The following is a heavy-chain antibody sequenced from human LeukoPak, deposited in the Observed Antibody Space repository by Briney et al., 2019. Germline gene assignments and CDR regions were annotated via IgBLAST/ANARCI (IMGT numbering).Heavy chain of an antibody. J-gene: IGHJ4*02. Sequence: PSETLSLTCSVSGGSISSSSYYWSWIRQPPGKGLEWIGEINHSGSTNYNPSLKSRVTISVDTSKNQFSLKLSSVTAADTAVYYCARGGRGYSYGPDYWGQGTLVTVSS. CDR2: INHSGST. CDR1: GGSISSSSYY. D-gene: IGHD5-18*01. V-gene: IGHV4-39*07. CDR3: ARGGRGYSYGPDY.